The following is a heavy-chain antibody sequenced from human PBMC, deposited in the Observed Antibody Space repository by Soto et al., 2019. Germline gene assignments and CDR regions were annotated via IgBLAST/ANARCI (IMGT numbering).Heavy chain of an antibody. J-gene: IGHJ4*02. D-gene: IGHD3-22*01. V-gene: IGHV3-48*02. CDR3: ARDPTYYYDSSRYYDY. CDR1: GFTFSSYS. CDR2: TSSSSNTI. Sequence: GGSLRLCCAASGFTFSSYSMNWFRQAPGKGLQWISYTSSSSNTIYYADSVKGRFTISRDYAKNSLYLQMNSLTDEDTAVYYCARDPTYYYDSSRYYDYWGQGT.